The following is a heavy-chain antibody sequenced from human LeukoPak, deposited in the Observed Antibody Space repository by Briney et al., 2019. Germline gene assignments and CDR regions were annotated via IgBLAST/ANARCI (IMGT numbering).Heavy chain of an antibody. CDR3: AGPGSGSYYYYYYYGMDV. J-gene: IGHJ6*02. Sequence: GGSLRLSCAASGFTFSSYGMHWVRQAPGKGLEWVSSISSSSSYIYYADSVKGRFTISRDNAKNSLYLQMNSLRAEDTAVYYCAGPGSGSYYYYYYYGMDVWGQGTTVTVSS. D-gene: IGHD3-10*01. V-gene: IGHV3-21*01. CDR1: GFTFSSYG. CDR2: ISSSSSYI.